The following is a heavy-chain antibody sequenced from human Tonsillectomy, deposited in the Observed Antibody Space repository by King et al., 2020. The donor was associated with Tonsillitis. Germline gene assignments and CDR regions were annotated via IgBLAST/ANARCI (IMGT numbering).Heavy chain of an antibody. D-gene: IGHD1-1*01. V-gene: IGHV4-38-2*01. CDR3: ATGYNWNDPFDY. CDR1: GYSISNGYY. CDR2: ISHGGST. Sequence: VQLQESGPGLVKPSETLSLTCAVSGYSISNGYYWGWIRQPPGKGLEWIGSISHGGSTYYNPSLKSRVTISVDTSKNQFSLKLSSVTAADTAVYYCATGYNWNDPFDYWGQGTLVTVSS. J-gene: IGHJ4*02.